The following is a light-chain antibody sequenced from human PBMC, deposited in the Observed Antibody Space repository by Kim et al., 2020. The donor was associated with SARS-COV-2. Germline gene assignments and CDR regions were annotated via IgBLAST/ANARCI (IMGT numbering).Light chain of an antibody. CDR3: CSYTSTITLYV. CDR1: SSDVGRYNY. CDR2: DVS. V-gene: IGLV2-14*03. Sequence: QSITISCTGTSSDVGRYNYVSWYQQHPGKVPKLVIYDVSKRPSGVSNRFSGSKSGNTASLTISGLQAEDEADYYCCSYTSTITLYVFGTGTKVTVL. J-gene: IGLJ1*01.